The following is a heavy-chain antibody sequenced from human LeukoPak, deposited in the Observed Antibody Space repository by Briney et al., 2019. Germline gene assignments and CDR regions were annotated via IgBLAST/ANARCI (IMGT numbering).Heavy chain of an antibody. Sequence: SVKVSCKASGGTFSSYAISWVRQAPGQGLEWMGGIIPIFGTANYAQKFQGRVTITADKSTSTAYMELSSLRAEDTAVYYCAKRRGIVVVPAAILTPSLDYWGQGTLVTVSS. CDR2: IIPIFGTA. V-gene: IGHV1-69*06. D-gene: IGHD2-2*01. J-gene: IGHJ4*02. CDR3: AKRRGIVVVPAAILTPSLDY. CDR1: GGTFSSYA.